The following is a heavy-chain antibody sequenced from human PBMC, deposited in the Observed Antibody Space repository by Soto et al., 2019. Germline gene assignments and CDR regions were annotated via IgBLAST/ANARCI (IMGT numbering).Heavy chain of an antibody. CDR3: ARSYSGTLYYFDY. J-gene: IGHJ4*02. V-gene: IGHV4-39*01. CDR2: IYYSGST. D-gene: IGHD1-26*01. Sequence: SETLSLTCTVSGGSISSSDYYWGWIRQPPGKGLEWIGSIYYSGSTYYNPSLKSRVTISVDTSKNQFSLKLSSVTAADTAVYYCARSYSGTLYYFDYWGQGNLVTVSS. CDR1: GGSISSSDYY.